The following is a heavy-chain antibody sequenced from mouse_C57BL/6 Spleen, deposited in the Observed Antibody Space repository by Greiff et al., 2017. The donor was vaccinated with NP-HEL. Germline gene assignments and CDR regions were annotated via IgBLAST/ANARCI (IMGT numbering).Heavy chain of an antibody. V-gene: IGHV1-64*01. CDR1: GYTFTSYW. CDR3: VITTVDYYAMDY. J-gene: IGHJ4*01. CDR2: IHPNSGST. Sequence: QVQLQQSGAELVKPGASVKLSCKASGYTFTSYWMHWVKQRPGQGLEWIGMIHPNSGSTNYNEKFKSKATLTVDKSSSTAYMQLSSLTSEDSAVYYCVITTVDYYAMDYWGQGTSVTVSS. D-gene: IGHD1-1*01.